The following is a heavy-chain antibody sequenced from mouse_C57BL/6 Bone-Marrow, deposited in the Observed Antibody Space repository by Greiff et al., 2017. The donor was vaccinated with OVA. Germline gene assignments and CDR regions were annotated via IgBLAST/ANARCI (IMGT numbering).Heavy chain of an antibody. CDR3: AFYYGSSYRYFDV. CDR2: INPNYGTT. J-gene: IGHJ1*03. D-gene: IGHD1-1*01. V-gene: IGHV1-39*01. Sequence: VQLQQSGPELVKPGASVKISCKASGYSFTDYNMNWVKQSNGKSLEWIGVINPNYGTTSYNQKFKGKATLTVDQSSSTAYMQLNSLTSEDSAFYYCAFYYGSSYRYFDVWGTGTTVTVSS. CDR1: GYSFTDYN.